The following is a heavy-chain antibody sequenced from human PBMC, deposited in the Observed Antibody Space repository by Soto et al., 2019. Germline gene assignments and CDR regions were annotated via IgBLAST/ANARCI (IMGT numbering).Heavy chain of an antibody. CDR3: TSLSRFTLEY. D-gene: IGHD3-10*01. CDR2: ISISMSYI. J-gene: IGHJ4*01. CDR1: GITCTSYS. V-gene: IGHV3-21*01. Sequence: PAGSLIFSYAASGITCTSYSMNLVRHALGEGLDWDSSISISMSYIYYADSEKGRFTISRDKAKNSLYRQINSLRAEDTAVYSCTSLSRFTLEYWGHGT.